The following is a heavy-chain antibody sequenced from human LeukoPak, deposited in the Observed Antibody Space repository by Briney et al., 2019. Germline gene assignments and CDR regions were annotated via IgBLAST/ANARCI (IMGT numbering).Heavy chain of an antibody. D-gene: IGHD5-12*01. Sequence: GKSLRLSCAASGFTFSNYAMHWVRQAPGKGLEWVSLISSGGTYGYYADSVKGRFTISRDNAKNSLYLQMNSLRAEDTALYYCAKSLSGYDPREGFDYWGQGTLVTVSS. CDR3: AKSLSGYDPREGFDY. J-gene: IGHJ4*02. CDR2: ISSGGTYG. V-gene: IGHV3-30*01. CDR1: GFTFSNYA.